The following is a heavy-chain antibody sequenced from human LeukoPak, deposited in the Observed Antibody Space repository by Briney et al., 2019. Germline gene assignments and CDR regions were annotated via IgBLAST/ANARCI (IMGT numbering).Heavy chain of an antibody. CDR2: INSDGSST. J-gene: IGHJ6*04. CDR1: GFTFSSYW. V-gene: IGHV3-74*01. D-gene: IGHD1-26*01. CDR3: AREEGIVGATGPGAFDI. Sequence: GGSLRLSCAASGFTFSSYWMHWVRQAPGKGLVWVSRINSDGSSTSYADSVKGRFTISRDNAKNTLYLQMNSLRAEDTAVYYCAREEGIVGATGPGAFDIWGKGTTVTVSS.